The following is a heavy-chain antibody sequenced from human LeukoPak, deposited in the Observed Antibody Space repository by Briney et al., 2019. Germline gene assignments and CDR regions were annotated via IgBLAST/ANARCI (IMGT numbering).Heavy chain of an antibody. V-gene: IGHV4-59*01. CDR2: IYSSGST. D-gene: IGHD3-9*01. CDR1: GGSIRGYY. Sequence: SETLSLTCNVSGGSIRGYYWSWIRQPPGKGLEWIGYIYSSGSTNYNPSLKSRVTISVDTSKNQFSLKLSSVTAADTAVYYCARDRLRYFDWLLRGDWFDPWGQGTLVTVSS. CDR3: ARDRLRYFDWLLRGDWFDP. J-gene: IGHJ5*02.